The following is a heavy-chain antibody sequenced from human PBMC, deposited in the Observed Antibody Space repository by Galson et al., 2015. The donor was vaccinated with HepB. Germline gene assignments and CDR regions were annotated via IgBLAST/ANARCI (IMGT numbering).Heavy chain of an antibody. CDR1: GGTFSSYA. Sequence: SVKVSCKASGGTFSSYAITWVRQSPGQGPEWMGGIIPMFGTANYAQKFQGRVTITADRFTDTAYMELSSLRSEDTAVYYCARLNSGWFVGWFDPWGQGTLVTVSS. D-gene: IGHD6-19*01. J-gene: IGHJ5*02. V-gene: IGHV1-69*06. CDR2: IIPMFGTA. CDR3: ARLNSGWFVGWFDP.